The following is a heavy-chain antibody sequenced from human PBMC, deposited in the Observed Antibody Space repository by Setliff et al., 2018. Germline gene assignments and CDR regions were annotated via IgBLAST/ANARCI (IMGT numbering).Heavy chain of an antibody. CDR1: GFTFSNYE. D-gene: IGHD2-15*01. CDR2: MWFEGSKQ. CDR3: ARTCSGSGCYAGLES. J-gene: IGHJ4*02. V-gene: IGHV3-33*08. Sequence: GGSLRLSCTASGFTFSNYEMNWVRQAPGKGLEWVAALMWFEGSKQYHADSVKGRFTISRDNSKNTLYLQMNSLRPEDTAVYYCARTCSGSGCYAGLESWGQGTPVTVSS.